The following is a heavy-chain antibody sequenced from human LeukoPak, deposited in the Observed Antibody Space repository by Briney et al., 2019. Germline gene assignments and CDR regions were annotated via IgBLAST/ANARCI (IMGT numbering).Heavy chain of an antibody. V-gene: IGHV4-59*01. J-gene: IGHJ5*02. CDR2: IYYSGST. D-gene: IGHD4-11*01. CDR1: GGSISSYY. CDR3: ARSYSWSNWFDP. Sequence: SETLSLTCTVSGGSISSYYWSWIRQPPGKGLEWIGYIYYSGSTNYNPSLKSRVPISVDTSKNQFSLKLSSVTAADTAVYYCARSYSWSNWFDPWGQGTLVTVSS.